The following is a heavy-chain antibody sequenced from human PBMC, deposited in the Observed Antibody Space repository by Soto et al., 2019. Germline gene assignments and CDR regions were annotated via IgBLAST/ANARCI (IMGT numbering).Heavy chain of an antibody. V-gene: IGHV1-69*13. D-gene: IGHD2-21*02. Sequence: ASVKVSCKASGGTFSSYAISWVRQAPGQGLEWMGGIIPIFGTANYAQKFQGRVTITADESTSTAYMELSSLRSEDTAVYYCARDRAGGNSYYYYGMDVWGQGTTVTVSS. CDR3: ARDRAGGNSYYYYGMDV. J-gene: IGHJ6*02. CDR2: IIPIFGTA. CDR1: GGTFSSYA.